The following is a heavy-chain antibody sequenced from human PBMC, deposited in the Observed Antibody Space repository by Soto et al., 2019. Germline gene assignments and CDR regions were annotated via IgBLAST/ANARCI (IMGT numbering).Heavy chain of an antibody. Sequence: GGSLRLSCAASGFTFSSYAMSWVRQAPGKGLEWVSAISGSGGSTYYADSVKGRFTISRDNSKNTLYLQMNSLRAEDTAVYYCAKDEDIVVVPAAMHYYYYGMDVWGQGTTVTVSS. CDR2: ISGSGGST. D-gene: IGHD2-2*01. J-gene: IGHJ6*02. V-gene: IGHV3-23*01. CDR3: AKDEDIVVVPAAMHYYYYGMDV. CDR1: GFTFSSYA.